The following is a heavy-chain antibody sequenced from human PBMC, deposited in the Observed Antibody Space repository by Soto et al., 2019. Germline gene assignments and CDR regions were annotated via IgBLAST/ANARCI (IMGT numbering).Heavy chain of an antibody. CDR2: ISGSGGST. CDR1: GFTFSSYA. J-gene: IGHJ6*02. V-gene: IGHV3-23*01. Sequence: EVQLLESGGGLVQPGGSLRLSCAASGFTFSSYAMSWVRQAPGKGLEWVSAISGSGGSTYYADSVKGRFTISRDNSKNTLYLKMNSLRAEDTAVYYCAKVQAVAGNAYYYYGMDVWGQGTTVTVSS. D-gene: IGHD6-19*01. CDR3: AKVQAVAGNAYYYYGMDV.